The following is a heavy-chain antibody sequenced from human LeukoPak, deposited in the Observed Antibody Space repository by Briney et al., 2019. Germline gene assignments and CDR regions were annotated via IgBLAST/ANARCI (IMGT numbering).Heavy chain of an antibody. V-gene: IGHV3-7*01. D-gene: IGHD3-3*01. CDR2: IKQDGSEK. CDR3: ARDGVSRITIFGVAPGPWDYYYYMDV. Sequence: GGSLRLSCAASGFTFSSYAMSWVRQAPGKGLEWVANIKQDGSEKYYVDSVKGRFTISRDNAKNSLYLQMNSLRAEDTAVYYCARDGVSRITIFGVAPGPWDYYYYMDVWGKGTTVTVSS. CDR1: GFTFSSYA. J-gene: IGHJ6*03.